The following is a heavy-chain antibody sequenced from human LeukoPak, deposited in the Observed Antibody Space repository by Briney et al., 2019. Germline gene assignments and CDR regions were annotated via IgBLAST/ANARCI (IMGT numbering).Heavy chain of an antibody. CDR1: GGSISSYY. V-gene: IGHV4-59*01. J-gene: IGHJ4*02. CDR2: IYYSGST. Sequence: SETLSLTCTVSGGSISSYYWSWIRQPPGKGLEWIGYIYYSGSTNYNPSLKSRVTISVDTSKNQFSLKLRSVTAADTAVYYCAREALGRFDYWGQGTLVTVSS. CDR3: AREALGRFDY.